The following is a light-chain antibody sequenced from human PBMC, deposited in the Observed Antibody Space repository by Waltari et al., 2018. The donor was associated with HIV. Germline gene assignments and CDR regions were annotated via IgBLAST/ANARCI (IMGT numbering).Light chain of an antibody. J-gene: IGLJ3*02. CDR3: SAWDISLNAWV. V-gene: IGLV10-54*01. Sequence: QAGLTQPPSVSKALRQTATLTCTGNINNVASQGAAWLQQHQGHPPKLLSYRNNTRPSGIEEGLCASRSGDTTSLTITRLQPEDGAYYDCSAWDISLNAWVFGGGTKLTVL. CDR1: INNVASQG. CDR2: RNN.